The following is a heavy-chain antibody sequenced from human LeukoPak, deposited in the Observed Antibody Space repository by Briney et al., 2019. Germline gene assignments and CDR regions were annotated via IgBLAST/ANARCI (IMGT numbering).Heavy chain of an antibody. CDR1: GFTFDDYA. J-gene: IGHJ4*02. D-gene: IGHD3-3*01. CDR3: ARDVGFWSGYYYNDY. CDR2: INTDGSST. Sequence: GSLRLSCAASGFTFDDYAMHWVRQAPGKGLVWVSRINTDGSSTSYADSVKGRFTISRDNAKNTLYLQMNSLRAEDTAVYYCARDVGFWSGYYYNDYWGQGTLVTVSS. V-gene: IGHV3-74*01.